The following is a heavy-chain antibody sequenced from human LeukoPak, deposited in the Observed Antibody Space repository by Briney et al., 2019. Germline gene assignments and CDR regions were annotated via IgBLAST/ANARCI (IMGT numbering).Heavy chain of an antibody. CDR2: IYYSGST. V-gene: IGHV4-38-2*01. CDR1: GYSISSGYY. Sequence: PSETLSLTCAVSGYSISSGYYWGWIRQPPGKGLEWIGSIYYSGSTYYNPSLKSRVTISVDTSKNQFSLKLSSVTAADTAVYYCARHYSNYVLRSFDPWGQGTLVTVSS. CDR3: ARHYSNYVLRSFDP. D-gene: IGHD4-11*01. J-gene: IGHJ5*02.